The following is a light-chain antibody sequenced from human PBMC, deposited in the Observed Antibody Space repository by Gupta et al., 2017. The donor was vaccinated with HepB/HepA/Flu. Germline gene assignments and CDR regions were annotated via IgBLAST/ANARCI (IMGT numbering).Light chain of an antibody. Sequence: SALTQPASVSGSPGQAIPISCTGSSSDVGGYKYVSWYQQHPGKAPKLMIYDVGNRPSGVSNRFSGSKSGNTASLTISGLQAEDEADYYCSSYTSRDTWVFGGGTKLTVL. J-gene: IGLJ3*02. CDR2: DVG. V-gene: IGLV2-14*03. CDR1: SSDVGGYKY. CDR3: SSYTSRDTWV.